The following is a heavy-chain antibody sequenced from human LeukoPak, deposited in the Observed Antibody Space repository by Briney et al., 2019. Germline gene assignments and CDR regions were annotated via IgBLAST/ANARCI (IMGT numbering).Heavy chain of an antibody. J-gene: IGHJ4*02. CDR3: VRQFAS. CDR2: VSGSGSTV. CDR1: GFTFDDHI. V-gene: IGHV3-48*01. Sequence: GGSLGLSCAASGFTFDDHIMNWVRQLPGKRLEWVAYVSGSGSTVYYADSVKGRFTVSRDNGESSLYLQMNSLRVEDTALYYCVRQFASWGQGTLVTVSS.